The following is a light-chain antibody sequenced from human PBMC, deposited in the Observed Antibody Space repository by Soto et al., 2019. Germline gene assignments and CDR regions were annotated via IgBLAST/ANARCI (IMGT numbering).Light chain of an antibody. J-gene: IGKJ3*01. CDR3: QQRSTWLFT. V-gene: IGKV3-11*01. CDR2: DAS. Sequence: EIVLTPSPATLSLSPGERATLSCRASQSVSSYLAWYQQKPGQAPRLLIYDASNRATGIPARFSGSGSGTDFTLTIRSLEPEDFEVYYCQQRSTWLFTFGPGTKVDIQ. CDR1: QSVSSY.